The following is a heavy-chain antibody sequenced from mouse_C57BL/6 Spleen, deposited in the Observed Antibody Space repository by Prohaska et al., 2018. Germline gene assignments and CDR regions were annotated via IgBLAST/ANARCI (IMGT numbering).Heavy chain of an antibody. CDR1: GFTFSGFW. CDR3: MRYGGNYWYFDV. V-gene: IGHV11-2*01. Sequence: EVQLLETGGGLVQPGGSRGLSCEGSGFTFSGFWMSWVRQTPGKTLEWIGDINSDGSAINYAPSIKDRFTIFRDYDKSTLYLQMSNVRSEDTATYFCMRYGGNYWYFDVWGTGTTVTVSS. D-gene: IGHD1-1*02. J-gene: IGHJ1*03. CDR2: INSDGSAI.